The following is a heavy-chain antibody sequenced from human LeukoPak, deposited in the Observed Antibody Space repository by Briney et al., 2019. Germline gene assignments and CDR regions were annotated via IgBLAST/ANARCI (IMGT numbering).Heavy chain of an antibody. V-gene: IGHV1-69*13. Sequence: SAKVSCKASGGTFSSYAISWVRQAPGQGLEWMGGIIPIFGTANYAQKFQGRVTITADESTSTAYMELSSLRSEDTAVYYCAREIGGYYYMDVWGKGTTVTVSS. J-gene: IGHJ6*03. D-gene: IGHD3-16*01. CDR2: IIPIFGTA. CDR3: AREIGGYYYMDV. CDR1: GGTFSSYA.